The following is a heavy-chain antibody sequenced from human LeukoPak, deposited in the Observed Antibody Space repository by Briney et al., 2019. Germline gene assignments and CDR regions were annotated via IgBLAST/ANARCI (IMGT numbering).Heavy chain of an antibody. CDR3: ARLAAAGTYDWFDP. CDR2: ISAYNGNT. D-gene: IGHD6-13*01. V-gene: IGHV1-18*01. CDR1: GYTFTSYG. J-gene: IGHJ5*02. Sequence: ASVKVSCKASGYTFTSYGISWVRQAPGQGLEWMGWISAYNGNTNYAQKPQGGVTMTTDTSTSTAYMELRSLRSDDTAVYYCARLAAAGTYDWFDPWGQGTLVTVSS.